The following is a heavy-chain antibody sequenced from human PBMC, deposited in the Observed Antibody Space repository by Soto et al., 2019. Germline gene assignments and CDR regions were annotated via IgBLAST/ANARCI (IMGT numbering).Heavy chain of an antibody. D-gene: IGHD3-22*01. J-gene: IGHJ4*02. CDR2: ISSSSSYI. CDR3: AREGEGYYYDSSGYYFDY. CDR1: GFTFSSYS. Sequence: GGSLRLSCAASGFTFSSYSMNWVRQAPGKGLEWVSSISSSSSYIYYADSVKGRFTISRDNAKNSLYLQMNSLRAEDTAVYYCAREGEGYYYDSSGYYFDYWGQGTLVTVSS. V-gene: IGHV3-21*01.